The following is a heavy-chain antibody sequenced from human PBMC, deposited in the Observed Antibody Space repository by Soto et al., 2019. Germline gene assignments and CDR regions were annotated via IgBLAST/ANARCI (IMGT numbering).Heavy chain of an antibody. J-gene: IGHJ6*02. CDR3: TRDRFPHYVTANYYYYYGMDV. D-gene: IGHD4-17*01. CDR1: GFTFGDYA. V-gene: IGHV3-49*04. Sequence: PGGSLRLSCTASGFTFGDYAMSWVRQAPGKGLEWVGFIRSKAYGGTTEYAASVKGRFTISRDDSKSIAYLQMNSLKTEDTAVYYCTRDRFPHYVTANYYYYYGMDVWGQGTTVTVSS. CDR2: IRSKAYGGTT.